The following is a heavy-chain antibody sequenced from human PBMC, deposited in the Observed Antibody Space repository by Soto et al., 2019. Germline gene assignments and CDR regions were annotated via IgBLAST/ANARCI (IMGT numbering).Heavy chain of an antibody. D-gene: IGHD3-3*01. CDR2: LSSTGGST. J-gene: IGHJ6*02. CDR1: GFTFRKYV. Sequence: EVQLLESGGGLAQPGGSLRLSCEVSGFTFRKYVMTWVRQAPGKGLEWVSSLSSTGGSTYYADSVKGRFTVSRDNSKNTLFLQMNSLRAEDTAIDYCAKDQGVLEWISQVGFEVWGPGTTVAVSS. V-gene: IGHV3-23*01. CDR3: AKDQGVLEWISQVGFEV.